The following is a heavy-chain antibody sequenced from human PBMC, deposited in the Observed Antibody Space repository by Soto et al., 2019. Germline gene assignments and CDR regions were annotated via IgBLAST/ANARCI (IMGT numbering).Heavy chain of an antibody. CDR2: IYPGDSNT. D-gene: IGHD3-3*01. J-gene: IGHJ6*02. V-gene: IGHV5-51*01. CDR1: GYSFTSDW. Sequence: GESLKISCKGSGYSFTSDWIGWVRQMPGKGLEWMGIIYPGDSNTRYSPSLQGQVTISVDKSISPAYLQWSSLKATDTAMYYCARHAYDFWSGHPNPRYYYGMDVWGQGTTVTVSS. CDR3: ARHAYDFWSGHPNPRYYYGMDV.